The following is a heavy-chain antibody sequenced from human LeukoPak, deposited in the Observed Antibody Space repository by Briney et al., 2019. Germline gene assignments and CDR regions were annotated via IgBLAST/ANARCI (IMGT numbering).Heavy chain of an antibody. CDR3: ARGSDFGMYYYYMDV. V-gene: IGHV4-59*01. J-gene: IGHJ6*03. CDR1: NGSITPYY. CDR2: IYHSGST. D-gene: IGHD3-3*01. Sequence: PSETLSLTCTVSNGSITPYYWSWIRQPPGKGLEWIGHIYHSGSTNYNPSLKSRVTISVDTSKNQSSLKLSSVTAADTAVYYCARGSDFGMYYYYMDVWGRGTTVTVSS.